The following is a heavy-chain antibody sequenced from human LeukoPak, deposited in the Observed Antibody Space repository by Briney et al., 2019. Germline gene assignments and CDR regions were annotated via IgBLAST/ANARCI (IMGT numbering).Heavy chain of an antibody. Sequence: GGSLRLSCAASGFTFSSYWMHWVRQAPGKGLVWVSRINSDGSSTSYADSVKGRFTISRDNAKNTLYLQMNSLRAEDTAVYYCARAPRAISEAYYYMDVWGKGTTVTVSS. CDR1: GFTFSSYW. V-gene: IGHV3-74*01. CDR3: ARAPRAISEAYYYMDV. D-gene: IGHD2-21*01. CDR2: INSDGSST. J-gene: IGHJ6*03.